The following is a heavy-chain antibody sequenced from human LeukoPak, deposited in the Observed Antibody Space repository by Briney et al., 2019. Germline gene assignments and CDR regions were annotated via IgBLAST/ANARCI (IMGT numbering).Heavy chain of an antibody. Sequence: SGPTLVKPTQTLTLTCTFSGFSLSTSGVGVGWIRQPPGKALEWLALIYWNDDKRYSPSLKSRLTITKDTSKNQVVLTMTNMDPVDTATYYCAHRRVYYGSGPLDYWGQGTLVTVSS. V-gene: IGHV2-5*01. D-gene: IGHD3-10*01. J-gene: IGHJ4*02. CDR1: GFSLSTSGVG. CDR3: AHRRVYYGSGPLDY. CDR2: IYWNDDK.